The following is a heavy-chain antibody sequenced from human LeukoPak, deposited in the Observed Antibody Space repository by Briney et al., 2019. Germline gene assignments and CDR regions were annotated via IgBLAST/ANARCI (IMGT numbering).Heavy chain of an antibody. Sequence: PGGSLRLSCAASGFTFTSYAMNWVRQAPGQGLEWMGWINTNTGNPTYAQGFTGRFVFSLDTSVSTAYLQISSLKAEDTAVYYCASTIVGARHYWGQGTLVTVSS. D-gene: IGHD1-26*01. CDR3: ASTIVGARHY. CDR2: INTNTGNP. J-gene: IGHJ4*02. CDR1: GFTFTSYA. V-gene: IGHV7-4-1*02.